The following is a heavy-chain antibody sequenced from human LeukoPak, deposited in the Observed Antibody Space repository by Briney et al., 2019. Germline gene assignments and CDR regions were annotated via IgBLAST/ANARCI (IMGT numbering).Heavy chain of an antibody. V-gene: IGHV3-7*01. Sequence: GGSLRLSCEASGFTFSSHWMSWVRQSPGKGLEWVATIKQDGSDKYYVDSVKGRFTISRDNAKNSLYLQMSSLRAEDTAIYYCARGASVLFGLVDVWGKGTTVTVSS. J-gene: IGHJ6*04. CDR1: GFTFSSHW. CDR2: IKQDGSDK. D-gene: IGHD3-10*01. CDR3: ARGASVLFGLVDV.